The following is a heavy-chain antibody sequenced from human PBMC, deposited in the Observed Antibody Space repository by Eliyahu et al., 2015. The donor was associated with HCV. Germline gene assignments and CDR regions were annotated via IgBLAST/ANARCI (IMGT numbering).Heavy chain of an antibody. Sequence: EVQLVESGGGLVQPGGSLXLSCXASGFXFXSYWMXWVRQAPGKGLEWGANIKQDGSEKYYVDSVKGRFTISRDNAKNSLYLQMNSLRAEDTAVYYCASTFWGYGAETFDPWGQGTLVTVSS. CDR1: GFXFXSYW. V-gene: IGHV3-7*01. D-gene: IGHD3-16*01. CDR3: ASTFWGYGAETFDP. J-gene: IGHJ5*02. CDR2: IKQDGSEK.